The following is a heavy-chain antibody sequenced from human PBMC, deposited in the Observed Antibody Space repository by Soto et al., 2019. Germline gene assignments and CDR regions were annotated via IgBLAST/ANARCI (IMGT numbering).Heavy chain of an antibody. J-gene: IGHJ3*01. Sequence: QVQLQESGPGLVKPSQTLSLTCSVSGGSINRGGYYWSWIRQHPGKGLEWIGYIYYNGNPYYNPSLKSRVNISIDTSRNQFSLELTSVTAADTAVYYCAREAPAASDAFDVWGQGTMVTVSS. D-gene: IGHD2-2*01. V-gene: IGHV4-31*03. CDR1: GGSINRGGYY. CDR2: IYYNGNP. CDR3: AREAPAASDAFDV.